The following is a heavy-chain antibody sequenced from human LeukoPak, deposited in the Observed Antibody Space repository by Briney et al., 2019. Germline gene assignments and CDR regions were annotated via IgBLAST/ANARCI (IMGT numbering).Heavy chain of an antibody. D-gene: IGHD1-14*01. Sequence: ISSDGREEDYADSVRGRFTISRDNSRDTLCLRISSLRPEDAAVYYCRAAAKNRGYYFDYWGQGTLVTVSS. CDR3: RAAAKNRGYYFDY. CDR2: ISSDGREE. V-gene: IGHV3-30*03. J-gene: IGHJ4*02.